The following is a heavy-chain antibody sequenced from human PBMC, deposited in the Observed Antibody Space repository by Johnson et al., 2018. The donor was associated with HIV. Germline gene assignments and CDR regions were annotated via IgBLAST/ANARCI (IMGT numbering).Heavy chain of an antibody. D-gene: IGHD6-13*01. V-gene: IGHV3-30-3*01. Sequence: QMLLVESGGGVVQPGRSLRLSCAASGFTFSSSALHWVRQAPGKGLEWVAVLSYDGSNKYYADSVKGRFTISRDNSKNTLYLQMNSLKVEDTAVYYCARDKGSWFDDAFDIWGQGTMVTVSS. CDR1: GFTFSSSA. CDR2: LSYDGSNK. J-gene: IGHJ3*02. CDR3: ARDKGSWFDDAFDI.